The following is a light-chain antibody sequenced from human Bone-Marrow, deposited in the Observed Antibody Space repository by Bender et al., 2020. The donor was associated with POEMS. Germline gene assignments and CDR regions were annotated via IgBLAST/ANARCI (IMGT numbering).Light chain of an antibody. V-gene: IGLV1-40*01. CDR3: QSYDDGLGGWM. CDR1: SSNTGSGYD. Sequence: QSVLTQPPSVSGAPGQRVTISCTGSSSNTGSGYDINWYQHLPGTAPKLLIYGYNNRPSGVPDRFSGSKSGTSASQAITEIKAEDEGSYNYQSYDDGLGGWMFGEGNELTVL. CDR2: GYN. J-gene: IGLJ3*02.